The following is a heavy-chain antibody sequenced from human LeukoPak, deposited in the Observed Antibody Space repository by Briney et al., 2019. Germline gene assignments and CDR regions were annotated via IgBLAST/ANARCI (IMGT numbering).Heavy chain of an antibody. CDR2: ISGSGGST. CDR1: GFTFSSYA. V-gene: IGHV3-23*01. J-gene: IGHJ6*02. CDR3: AKGGGIYYYYGMAG. Sequence: GGSLRLSCAASGFTFSSYAMSWVRQAPGKGLEWVSAISGSGGSTYYADSVKGRFTISRDNSKNTLHLQMNSLRAEDTAVYYCAKGGGIYYYYGMAGWGQRTTVTVSS.